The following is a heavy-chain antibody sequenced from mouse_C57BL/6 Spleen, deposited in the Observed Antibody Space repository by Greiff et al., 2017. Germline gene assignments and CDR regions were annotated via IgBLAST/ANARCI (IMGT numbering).Heavy chain of an antibody. CDR1: GYTFTDYN. D-gene: IGHD2-5*01. V-gene: IGHV1-18*01. CDR2: INPNNGGT. CDR3: ARSPYSNYEAWFAY. Sequence: VQLQQSGPELVKPGASVKIPCKASGYTFTDYNMDWVKQSHGKSLEWIGDINPNNGGTIYNQKFKGKATLTVDKSSSTAYMERRSLTSEDTAVYYCARSPYSNYEAWFAYWGQGTLVTVSA. J-gene: IGHJ3*01.